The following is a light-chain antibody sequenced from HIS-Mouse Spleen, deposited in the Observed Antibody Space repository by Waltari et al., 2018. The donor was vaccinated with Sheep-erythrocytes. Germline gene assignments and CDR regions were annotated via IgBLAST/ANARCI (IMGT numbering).Light chain of an antibody. CDR1: SSDVGGYNY. J-gene: IGLJ1*01. Sequence: QSALTQPRSVSGSPGQSVTISCTGTSSDVGGYNYVSWYQQHPGKAPNLMIYDVSKRPSGGPVRFSGSKSGNTASLTISGLQAEDEADYYCCSYAGSYNHVFATGTKVTVL. CDR2: DVS. CDR3: CSYAGSYNHV. V-gene: IGLV2-11*01.